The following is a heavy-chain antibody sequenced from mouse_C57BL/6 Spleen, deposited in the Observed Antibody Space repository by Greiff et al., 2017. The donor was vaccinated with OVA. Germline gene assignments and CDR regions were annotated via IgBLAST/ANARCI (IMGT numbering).Heavy chain of an antibody. CDR2: ISDGGSYT. V-gene: IGHV5-4*01. CDR3: ARDRYDYDVKYFDY. J-gene: IGHJ2*01. Sequence: EVKLMESGGGLVKPGGSLKLSCAASGFTFSSYAMSWVRQTPEKRLEWVATISDGGSYTYYPDNVKGRFTISRDNAKNNLYLQMSHLKSEDTAMYYCARDRYDYDVKYFDYWGQGTTLTVSS. D-gene: IGHD2-4*01. CDR1: GFTFSSYA.